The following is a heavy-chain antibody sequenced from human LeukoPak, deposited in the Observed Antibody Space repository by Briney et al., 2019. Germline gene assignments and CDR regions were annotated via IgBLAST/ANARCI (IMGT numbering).Heavy chain of an antibody. V-gene: IGHV4-34*01. J-gene: IGHJ4*02. D-gene: IGHD6-13*01. Sequence: SETLSLTCTVSGGSIGTYYWSWIRQPPGKGLEWIGEINHSGSTNYNPSLKSRVTISVDTSKNQFSLKLSSVTAADTAVYYCASRYSSSSDYWGQGTLVTVSS. CDR2: INHSGST. CDR3: ASRYSSSSDY. CDR1: GGSIGTYY.